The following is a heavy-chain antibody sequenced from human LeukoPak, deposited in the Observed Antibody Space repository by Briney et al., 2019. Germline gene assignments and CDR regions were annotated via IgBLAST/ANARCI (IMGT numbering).Heavy chain of an antibody. CDR3: ARLGVPLYYFDY. J-gene: IGHJ4*02. V-gene: IGHV4-39*01. Sequence: PSETLSLTCTVPGGSISSSSYYWGWIRQPPGKGLEWIGSIYYSGSTYYNPSLKSRVTISVDTSKNQFSLKLSSVTAADTAVYYCARLGVPLYYFDYWGQGTLVTVSS. CDR2: IYYSGST. D-gene: IGHD3-16*01. CDR1: GGSISSSSYY.